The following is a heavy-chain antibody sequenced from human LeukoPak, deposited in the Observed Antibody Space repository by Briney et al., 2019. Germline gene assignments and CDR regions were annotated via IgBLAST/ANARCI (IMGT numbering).Heavy chain of an antibody. J-gene: IGHJ4*02. CDR3: ATDQGPSSRNYYDSSGFDY. V-gene: IGHV1-24*01. CDR1: GYTLTELS. D-gene: IGHD3-22*01. Sequence: GASVKVSCKVSGYTLTELSMHWVRQAPGKGLEWMGGFDPEDGETIYAQKFQGRVTMTEDTSTDTAYMELSSLRSEDTVVYYCATDQGPSSRNYYDSSGFDYWGQGTLVTVSS. CDR2: FDPEDGET.